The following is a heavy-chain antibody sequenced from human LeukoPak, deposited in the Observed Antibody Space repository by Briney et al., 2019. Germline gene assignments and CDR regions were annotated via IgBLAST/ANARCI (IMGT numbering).Heavy chain of an antibody. CDR3: TGDTFGEHDY. CDR2: INPDGSST. CDR1: GFTFSTYW. D-gene: IGHD3-10*01. V-gene: IGHV3-74*01. Sequence: PGGSLRLSCAASGFTFSTYWMHWVRQAPGKGLVWVSRINPDGSSTSYADYVKGRFTISRDNAKNTLYLQMNSLRAEDTAVYYCTGDTFGEHDYWGQGTLVTVSS. J-gene: IGHJ4*02.